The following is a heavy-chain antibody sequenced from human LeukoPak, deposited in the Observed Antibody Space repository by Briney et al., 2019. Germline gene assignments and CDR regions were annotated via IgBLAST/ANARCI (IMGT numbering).Heavy chain of an antibody. D-gene: IGHD6-13*01. CDR2: ISYDGSNK. CDR3: AREGIAAAGDY. CDR1: GFTFSSYA. J-gene: IGHJ4*02. Sequence: PGRSLRLSCAASGFTFSSYAMRWVRQAPGKGLEWVAVISYDGSNKYYADSVKGRFTISRDNSKNTLYLQMNSLRAEDTAVYYCAREGIAAAGDYWGQGTLVTVSS. V-gene: IGHV3-30-3*01.